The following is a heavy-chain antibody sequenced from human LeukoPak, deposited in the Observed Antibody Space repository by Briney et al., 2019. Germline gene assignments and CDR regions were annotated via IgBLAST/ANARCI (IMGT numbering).Heavy chain of an antibody. V-gene: IGHV3-23*01. J-gene: IGHJ4*02. CDR2: ISGSGGST. D-gene: IGHD1-14*01. CDR3: ASTTTNRGGREYFDY. Sequence: PGGSLRLSCAASGFTFSSYAMSWVRQAPGKGLEWVSAISGSGGSTYYADSVKGRFTISRDNSKNTLYLQMNSLRAEDTAVYYCASTTTNRGGREYFDYWGQGTLVTVSS. CDR1: GFTFSSYA.